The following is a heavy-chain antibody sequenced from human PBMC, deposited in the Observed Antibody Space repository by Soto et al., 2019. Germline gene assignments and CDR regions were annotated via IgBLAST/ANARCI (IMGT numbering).Heavy chain of an antibody. CDR1: GYTFTSSG. V-gene: IGHV1-18*01. Sequence: ASVKVSCKASGYTFTSSGISWVRQAPGQGLEWMGWISTHNGNTNYAQKLQGRVTMTTDPSTSTAYMELRSLRSDDTAMYYCARDPSALVFDYWGQGTLVTVS. J-gene: IGHJ4*02. D-gene: IGHD5-18*01. CDR3: ARDPSALVFDY. CDR2: ISTHNGNT.